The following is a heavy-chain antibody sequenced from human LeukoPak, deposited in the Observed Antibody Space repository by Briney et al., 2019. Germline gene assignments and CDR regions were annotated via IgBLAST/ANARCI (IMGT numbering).Heavy chain of an antibody. CDR1: GFTLSRYS. Sequence: PGGSLRLSRAASGFTLSRYSMNWVRQAPGKGLEWVSSISGTGSYKYYADSVKGRFTISRDNAKNSLYLQMNSLRAEDTAVYYCARDFYDTSGYYYDYWGQGTLVTVSS. CDR3: ARDFYDTSGYYYDY. J-gene: IGHJ4*02. D-gene: IGHD3-22*01. CDR2: ISGTGSYK. V-gene: IGHV3-21*01.